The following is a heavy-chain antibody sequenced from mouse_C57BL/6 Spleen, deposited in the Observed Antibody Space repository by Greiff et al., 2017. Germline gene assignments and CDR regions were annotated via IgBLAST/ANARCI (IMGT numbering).Heavy chain of an antibody. CDR1: GFSLTSYG. D-gene: IGHD2-1*01. CDR2: IWRGGST. Sequence: QVQLQQSGPGLVQPSQSLSITCTVSGFSLTSYGVHWVRQSPGKGLEWLGVIWRGGSTDYNAAFISRLSISKDNSKSQVFFKMNSLQADDTAIYYCARSGNYVGYYAMDYWGQGTSVTVSS. J-gene: IGHJ4*01. V-gene: IGHV2-2*01. CDR3: ARSGNYVGYYAMDY.